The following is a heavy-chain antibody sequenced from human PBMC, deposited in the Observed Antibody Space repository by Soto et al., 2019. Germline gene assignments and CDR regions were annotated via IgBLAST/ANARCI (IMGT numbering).Heavy chain of an antibody. CDR3: AGETGTTAGYDAFDI. J-gene: IGHJ3*02. CDR1: GGSFSGYY. V-gene: IGHV4-34*01. CDR2: INHSGST. D-gene: IGHD1-1*01. Sequence: SETLSLTCAVYGGSFSGYYWSWIRQPPGKGLEWIGEINHSGSTNYNPSLKSRVTISVDTSKNQFSLKLSSVTAVDTALYFCAGETGTTAGYDAFDIWGQGIMVTVSS.